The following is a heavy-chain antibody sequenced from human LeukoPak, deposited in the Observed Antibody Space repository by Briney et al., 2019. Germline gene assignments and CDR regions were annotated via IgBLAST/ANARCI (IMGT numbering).Heavy chain of an antibody. CDR2: ISSSSSYT. CDR1: GFTFSRYW. V-gene: IGHV3-21*06. D-gene: IGHD4-17*01. CDR3: ARIGASVTTCDY. J-gene: IGHJ4*02. Sequence: GGSLRLSCAASGFTFSRYWMHWVRQAPGKGLMWVAYISSSSSYTNNADSVKGRFTISRDNAKNSLYLQMNSLRAEDTAVYYCARIGASVTTCDYWGQGTLVTVSS.